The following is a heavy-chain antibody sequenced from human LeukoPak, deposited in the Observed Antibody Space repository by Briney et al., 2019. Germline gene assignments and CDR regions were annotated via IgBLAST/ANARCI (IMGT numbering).Heavy chain of an antibody. J-gene: IGHJ6*02. D-gene: IGHD3-3*01. Sequence: GGSLRLSCAASGFTFSSYAMSWVRQAPGKGLEWVAVISYDGSNKYYADSVKGRFTISRDNSKNTLYLQMNSLRAEDTAVYYCARDRDWYYDFWSGYYGSGMDVWGQGTTVTVSS. CDR1: GFTFSSYA. CDR3: ARDRDWYYDFWSGYYGSGMDV. CDR2: ISYDGSNK. V-gene: IGHV3-30*04.